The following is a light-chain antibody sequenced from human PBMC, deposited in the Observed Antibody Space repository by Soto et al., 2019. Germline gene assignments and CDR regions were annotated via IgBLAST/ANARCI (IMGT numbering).Light chain of an antibody. J-gene: IGLJ3*02. CDR3: CAYRSSRTWV. Sequence: QSALTQPASVSGSPGQSITISCTGTSSDIGSYNYVYWYQQCPGKAPILLIYEVTNRPSGVSNRFSGSKSGNTDSLTISGLQAEDDANYYCCAYRSSRTWVFGGGTKVTVL. CDR2: EVT. CDR1: SSDIGSYNY. V-gene: IGLV2-14*01.